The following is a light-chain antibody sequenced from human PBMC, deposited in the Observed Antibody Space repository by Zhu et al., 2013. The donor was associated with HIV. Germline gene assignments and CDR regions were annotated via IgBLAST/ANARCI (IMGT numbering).Light chain of an antibody. Sequence: DIQMTQSPSSLSASIGDRVTITCRASQDIRNSLAWYQQKPGKAPNLLIYAASTLQSRVPSRFSGSGSGTDFTLTISSLQPEDFAVYYCQQRSDWPPLTFGGGTKVEIK. V-gene: IGKV1-27*01. CDR3: QQRSDWPPLT. CDR1: QDIRNS. CDR2: AAS. J-gene: IGKJ4*01.